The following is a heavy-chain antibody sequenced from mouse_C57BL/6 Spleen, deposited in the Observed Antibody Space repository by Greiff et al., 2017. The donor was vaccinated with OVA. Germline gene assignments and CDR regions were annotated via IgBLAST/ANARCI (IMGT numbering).Heavy chain of an antibody. CDR2: IYPGAGDT. Sequence: VQRVESGAELVKPGASVKISCKASGYAFSSYWMHWVKQRPGKGLEWIGQIYPGAGDTNYNGKFKGKATLTADKSSSTAYMQLSSLTSEDSAVYVCARGNYGRGDYWGQGTTLTVSA. CDR3: ARGNYGRGDY. D-gene: IGHD1-1*01. CDR1: GYAFSSYW. J-gene: IGHJ2*01. V-gene: IGHV1-80*01.